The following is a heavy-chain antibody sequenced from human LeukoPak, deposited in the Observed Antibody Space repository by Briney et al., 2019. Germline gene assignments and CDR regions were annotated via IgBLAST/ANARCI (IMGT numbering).Heavy chain of an antibody. J-gene: IGHJ4*02. CDR1: GGTLSSYA. CDR3: ARDLGGKAPYYFDY. CDR2: IIPILGIA. V-gene: IGHV1-69*04. D-gene: IGHD4-23*01. Sequence: SVKVSCKASGGTLSSYAISWVRQAPGQGLEWMGRIIPILGIANYAQKFQGRVTITADKSTSTAYMELSSLRSEDTAVYYCARDLGGKAPYYFDYWGQGTLVTVSS.